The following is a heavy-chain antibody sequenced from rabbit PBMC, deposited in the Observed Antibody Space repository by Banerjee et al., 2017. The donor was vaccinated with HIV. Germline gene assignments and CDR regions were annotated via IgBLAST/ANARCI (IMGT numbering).Heavy chain of an antibody. J-gene: IGHJ4*01. V-gene: IGHV1S40*01. CDR2: IYVGSGGSD. D-gene: IGHD4-1*01. CDR1: GFSFSNKYV. Sequence: TCTASGFSFSNKYVMCWVRQAPGKGLEWIACIYVGSGGSDYYADWAKGRFTISKTSSTTVTLQMTSLTAADTATYFCARDLAGVIGWNFNLWGQGTLVTVS. CDR3: ARDLAGVIGWNFNL.